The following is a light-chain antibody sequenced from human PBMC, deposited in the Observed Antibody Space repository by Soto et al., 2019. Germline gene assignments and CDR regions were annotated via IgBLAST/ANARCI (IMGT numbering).Light chain of an antibody. J-gene: IGKJ2*01. CDR1: QSVTSN. CDR3: QQYNNWPPYT. V-gene: IGKV3-15*01. Sequence: EIVMTQSPATLSVSPGERATLFCRASQSVTSNLAWYQQKPGQAPRLLMYGAFKRATNVPARFSGSGSGTQFTLTISSLQSEDSAVYYCQQYNNWPPYTLGQGTKVEIK. CDR2: GAF.